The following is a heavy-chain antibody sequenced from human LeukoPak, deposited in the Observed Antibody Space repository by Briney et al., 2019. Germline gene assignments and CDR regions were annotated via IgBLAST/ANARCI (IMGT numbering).Heavy chain of an antibody. J-gene: IGHJ4*02. Sequence: ASVKVSCKASGYTFAAYYMYWVRQAPGQGLEYMGWIDPSTGGTHYAQNFEGRVTMTRDTSISTAYMELSRLTSDDTALYYCAKVIEGAVAFDYWGQGTLVTVSS. CDR2: IDPSTGGT. CDR3: AKVIEGAVAFDY. V-gene: IGHV1-2*02. D-gene: IGHD6-19*01. CDR1: GYTFAAYY.